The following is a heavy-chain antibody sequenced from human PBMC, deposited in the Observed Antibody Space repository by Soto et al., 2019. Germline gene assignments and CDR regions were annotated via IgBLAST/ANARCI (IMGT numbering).Heavy chain of an antibody. CDR2: IKSKAHGGTT. Sequence: EVQLVESGGDLVKPGGSLRLSCAASGFTFSNAWINWVRQAPEKGLEWVGRIKSKAHGGTTAFAAPVKGRFAISRDDSKNMAYLQMNGLRTEDTGIYYCTTDSYSTMIEVRFDYWGQGTLVTVSS. J-gene: IGHJ4*02. V-gene: IGHV3-15*07. D-gene: IGHD3-22*01. CDR3: TTDSYSTMIEVRFDY. CDR1: GFTFSNAW.